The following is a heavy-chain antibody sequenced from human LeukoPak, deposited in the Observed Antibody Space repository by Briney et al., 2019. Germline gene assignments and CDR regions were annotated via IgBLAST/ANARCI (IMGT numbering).Heavy chain of an antibody. J-gene: IGHJ3*02. V-gene: IGHV3-23*01. Sequence: GGSLRLSCAASGFTFSTHGMSWVRQSPGKGLEWVSTISGDRTNTHYADSVKGRFSISRDNSRNTLYLQMNSLRAEDTAVYYCASVLLDFKDAFDIWGQGTMVTVSS. CDR2: ISGDRTNT. CDR1: GFTFSTHG. CDR3: ASVLLDFKDAFDI. D-gene: IGHD3-10*01.